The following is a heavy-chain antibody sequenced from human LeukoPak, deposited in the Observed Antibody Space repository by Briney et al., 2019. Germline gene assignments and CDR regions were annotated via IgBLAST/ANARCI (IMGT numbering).Heavy chain of an antibody. V-gene: IGHV1-69*05. D-gene: IGHD6-6*01. CDR3: ARGYIAARPYYYYYMDV. CDR2: IIPIFGTA. CDR1: GFTFSSYA. Sequence: PGGSLRLSCAASGFTFSSYAISWVRQAPGQGREWMGGIIPIFGTANYAQKFQGRVTITTDESTSTAYMELSSLRSEDTAVYYCARGYIAARPYYYYYMDVWGKGTTVTVSS. J-gene: IGHJ6*03.